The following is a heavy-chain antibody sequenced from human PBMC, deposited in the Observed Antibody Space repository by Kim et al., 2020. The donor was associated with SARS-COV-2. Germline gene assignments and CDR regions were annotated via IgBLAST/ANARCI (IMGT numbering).Heavy chain of an antibody. V-gene: IGHV1-69*01. D-gene: IGHD1-20*01. Sequence: AQKFQGRVTITADESTSTAYMELSSLRSEDTAVYYCARDGIRGFNFDYWGQGTLVTVSS. CDR3: ARDGIRGFNFDY. J-gene: IGHJ4*02.